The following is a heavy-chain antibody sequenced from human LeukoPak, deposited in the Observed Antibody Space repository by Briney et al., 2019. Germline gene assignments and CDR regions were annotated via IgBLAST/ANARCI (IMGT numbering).Heavy chain of an antibody. V-gene: IGHV4-59*01. CDR2: FYNSGST. D-gene: IGHD5-24*01. Sequence: SETLSLTCTVSGGSINSYYWSWIRQPPGKGLEWIGCFYNSGSTNYNPSLKSRVIISVDTSKNQFSLTLNSVPAADTAVYYCAGTTRWLAFDYWGQGTLVTVSS. CDR1: GGSINSYY. CDR3: AGTTRWLAFDY. J-gene: IGHJ4*02.